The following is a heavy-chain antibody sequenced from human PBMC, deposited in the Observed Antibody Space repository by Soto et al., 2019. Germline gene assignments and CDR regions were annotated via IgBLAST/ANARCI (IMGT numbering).Heavy chain of an antibody. CDR2: IYHSGST. J-gene: IGHJ6*02. Sequence: QLQLQESGSGLVKPSQTLSLTCAVSGGSISSGGYSWSWIRQPPGKGLEWIGYIYHSGSTYYNPSLKSRVTISVDRSKNQFSLKLSSVTAADTAVYYCARDRHSYGYHYYYGMDVWGQGTTVTVSS. D-gene: IGHD5-18*01. CDR3: ARDRHSYGYHYYYGMDV. V-gene: IGHV4-30-2*01. CDR1: GGSISSGGYS.